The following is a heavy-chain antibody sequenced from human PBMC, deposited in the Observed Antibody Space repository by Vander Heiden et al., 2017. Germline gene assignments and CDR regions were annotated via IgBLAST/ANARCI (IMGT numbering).Heavy chain of an antibody. J-gene: IGHJ4*02. CDR3: ARAGSDIAVAGPFDF. D-gene: IGHD6-19*01. CDR1: GFTFKTYG. CDR2: IWYDGNTK. V-gene: IGHV3-33*01. Sequence: QVQLVESGGGVVQSERSLRLSCAASGFTFKTYGMHWVSQAPGKWLEWLAIIWYDGNTKDYADSVKGRFTISRDNSKNTLYLEMSSLRVEDTAIYYCARAGSDIAVAGPFDFWGQGTLVTVSS.